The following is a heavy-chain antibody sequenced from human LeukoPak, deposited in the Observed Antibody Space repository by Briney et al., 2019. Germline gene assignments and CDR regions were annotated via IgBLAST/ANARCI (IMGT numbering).Heavy chain of an antibody. V-gene: IGHV3-30*04. CDR3: AREKIVSSGNNWFDP. CDR1: GFTFSSFA. J-gene: IGHJ5*02. Sequence: GGSLRLSCAASGFTFSSFAMHWVRQAPGKGLDWVAVISFDSNNKYYADSVRGRFTISRDNSKNTLYLQINSLRSEDTALYYCAREKIVSSGNNWFDPWGQGTLVTVSS. D-gene: IGHD6-13*01. CDR2: ISFDSNNK.